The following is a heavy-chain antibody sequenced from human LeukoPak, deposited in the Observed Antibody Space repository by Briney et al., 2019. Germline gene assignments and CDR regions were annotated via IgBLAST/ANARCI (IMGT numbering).Heavy chain of an antibody. CDR1: GGSISSSSYY. J-gene: IGHJ4*02. CDR3: ARVETGIVATPPDY. Sequence: PSETLSLTCTVSGGSISSSSYYWGWIRQPPGKGLEWIGSIYYSGSTYYNPSLKSRVTISVDTSKNQFSLKLSSVTAADTAVYYCARVETGIVATPPDYWGQGTLVTVSS. CDR2: IYYSGST. V-gene: IGHV4-39*07. D-gene: IGHD5-12*01.